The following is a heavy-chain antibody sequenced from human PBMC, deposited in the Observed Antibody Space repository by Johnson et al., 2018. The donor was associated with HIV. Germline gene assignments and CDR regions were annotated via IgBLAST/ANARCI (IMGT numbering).Heavy chain of an antibody. D-gene: IGHD3-22*01. CDR1: GFTFSNYA. CDR3: AGDVNYYDRSGSYGLHGAFDI. CDR2: ISYDGSNK. Sequence: QEKLVESGGGVVQPRRSLRLSCAASGFTFSNYAMNWVRQAPGKGLEWVAVISYDGSNKHFAESVQGRFTVSRDNSKNILYLEMNSLGAEDTAVYYCAGDVNYYDRSGSYGLHGAFDIWGQGTMVTVSS. J-gene: IGHJ3*02. V-gene: IGHV3-30-3*01.